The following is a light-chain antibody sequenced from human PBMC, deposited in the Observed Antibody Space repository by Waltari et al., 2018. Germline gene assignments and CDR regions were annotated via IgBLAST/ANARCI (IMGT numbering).Light chain of an antibody. CDR1: QSVSSH. Sequence: EIVMTQSPATLSVSPGERATLSCRARQSVSSHLAWYQQKPGPAPTPLIYGASTRATGIPARFSGSGSGTEFTLTISSLQSEDFAVYYCQQYNNWPPYTFGQGTKLEIK. J-gene: IGKJ2*01. CDR2: GAS. V-gene: IGKV3-15*01. CDR3: QQYNNWPPYT.